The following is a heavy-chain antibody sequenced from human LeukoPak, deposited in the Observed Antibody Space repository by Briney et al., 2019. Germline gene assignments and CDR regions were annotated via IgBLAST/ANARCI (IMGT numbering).Heavy chain of an antibody. CDR1: GFTTSYS. CDR2: IFQTGSG. J-gene: IGHJ6*03. D-gene: IGHD6-13*01. V-gene: IGHV4-38-2*02. Sequence: PSETLSLTCSVSGFTTSYSWGWIRQPPGKGPEWIGNIFQTGSGYYNPSLRSRVTISRDTSKSQFFLKLRSVTAADTAVYYCARGGSAAGYSSRGDYSYMDVWGKGTTVTISS. CDR3: ARGGSAAGYSSRGDYSYMDV.